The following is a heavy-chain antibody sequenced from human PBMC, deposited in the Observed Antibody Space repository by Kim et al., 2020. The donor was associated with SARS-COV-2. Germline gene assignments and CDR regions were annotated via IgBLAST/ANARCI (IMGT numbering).Heavy chain of an antibody. CDR1: GFTFTNYF. J-gene: IGHJ4*02. D-gene: IGHD6-19*01. Sequence: ASVKVSCKASGFTFTNYFMHWVRQAPGQGLEWMGTINPTGAFTLFTQKYQGRVIITKDTSTSTVYMEVSSLRSEDTAVYYCAREAALIAVPEKNFDNWGQGSLITVSS. CDR3: AREAALIAVPEKNFDN. CDR2: INPTGAFT. V-gene: IGHV1-46*01.